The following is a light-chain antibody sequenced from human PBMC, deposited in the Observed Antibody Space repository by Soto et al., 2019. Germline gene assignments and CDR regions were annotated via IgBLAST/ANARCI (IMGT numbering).Light chain of an antibody. J-gene: IGKJ4*01. CDR2: AAS. CDR1: QGIGVY. CDR3: QKYNSAPLT. V-gene: IGKV1-27*01. Sequence: DIPMTQSPSSLSASLGDRVTITCRASQGIGVYLAWFQQKPGKVPKLLIYAASTLQSGVPSRFSGSGSGTDFTLTXSSLQXEXXXTYYCQKYNSAPLTFGGGTKVEIK.